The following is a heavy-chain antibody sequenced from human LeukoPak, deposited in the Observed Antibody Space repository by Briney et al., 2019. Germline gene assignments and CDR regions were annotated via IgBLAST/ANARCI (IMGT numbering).Heavy chain of an antibody. D-gene: IGHD2-15*01. CDR1: GFSFTSNA. CDR3: ARHPQYCSGGSCYSDDAFDI. J-gene: IGHJ3*02. Sequence: GRSLRLSCAASGFSFTSNAMHWVRQAPGKGLEWVAVISYDGSDKYYADSVKGRFTISRDNSKNTLYLQMNSLRAEDTAVYYCARHPQYCSGGSCYSDDAFDIWGQGTMVTVSS. CDR2: ISYDGSDK. V-gene: IGHV3-30*04.